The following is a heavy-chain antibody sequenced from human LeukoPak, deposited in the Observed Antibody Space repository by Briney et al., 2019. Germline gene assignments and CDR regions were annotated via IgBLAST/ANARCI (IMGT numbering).Heavy chain of an antibody. V-gene: IGHV4-4*07. CDR2: IYTSGNT. CDR1: GASVSSYY. CDR3: ARDYGGHYHFDY. J-gene: IGHJ4*02. D-gene: IGHD4-23*01. Sequence: LETLSLTCTVSGASVSSYYWGWIRQPAGKGLEWIGRIYTSGNTNYNPSLKSRVTISRDTSKNQFSLRLTSVTAADTAVYYCARDYGGHYHFDYWGQGTLVTVSS.